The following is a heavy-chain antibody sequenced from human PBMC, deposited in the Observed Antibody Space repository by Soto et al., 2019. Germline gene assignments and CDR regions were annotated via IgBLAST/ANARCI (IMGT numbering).Heavy chain of an antibody. Sequence: SGPTRVNPTQALTLTCTFSGFSLSTSGMCVSWIRQPPGKALEWLARIDWDDDKYYSTSLKTRLTISKDTSKNQVVLTMTNMDPVDTATYYCARILAEGYCISTSCYKPHYYYGMDVWGQGTTVTVSS. CDR1: GFSLSTSGMC. CDR2: IDWDDDK. V-gene: IGHV2-70*11. D-gene: IGHD2-2*02. J-gene: IGHJ6*02. CDR3: ARILAEGYCISTSCYKPHYYYGMDV.